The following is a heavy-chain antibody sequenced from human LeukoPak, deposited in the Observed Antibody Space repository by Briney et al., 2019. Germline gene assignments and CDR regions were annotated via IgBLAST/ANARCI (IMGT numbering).Heavy chain of an antibody. CDR3: AKTGLVGAWYYFDY. J-gene: IGHJ4*02. D-gene: IGHD1-26*01. CDR2: ISYDGSNK. CDR1: GFTFSSYG. Sequence: GGSLRLSCAASGFTFSSYGMHWVRQAPGKGLEWVAVISYDGSNKYYADSVKGRFTISRDNSKNTLYLQMNSLRAENTAVYYCAKTGLVGAWYYFDYWGQGTLVTVSS. V-gene: IGHV3-30*18.